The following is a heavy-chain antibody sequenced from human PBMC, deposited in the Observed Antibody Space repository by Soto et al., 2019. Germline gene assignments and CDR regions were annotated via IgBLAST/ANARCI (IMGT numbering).Heavy chain of an antibody. Sequence: SETLSLTCTVSGGSISSGGYYWSWIRQHPGKGLEWIGYIYYSGSTYYNPSLRSRVTISVDTSKNQFSLKLSSVTAADTAVYYCARAHITMVRGVIIYYYGMDVWGQGTTVTVSS. V-gene: IGHV4-31*03. CDR1: GGSISSGGYY. J-gene: IGHJ6*02. CDR3: ARAHITMVRGVIIYYYGMDV. CDR2: IYYSGST. D-gene: IGHD3-10*01.